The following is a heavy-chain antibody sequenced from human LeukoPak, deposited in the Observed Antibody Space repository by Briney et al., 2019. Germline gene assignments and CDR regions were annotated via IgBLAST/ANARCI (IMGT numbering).Heavy chain of an antibody. CDR3: ARLLGDPDY. D-gene: IGHD3-10*01. CDR1: GGSISSYY. J-gene: IGHJ4*02. Sequence: PSETLPLTCTVSGGSISSYYWSWIRQPPGKGLEWIGYIYYSGSTNYNPSLKSRVTISVDTSKSQFSLKLSSVTAADTAVYYCARLLGDPDYWGQGTLVTVSS. CDR2: IYYSGST. V-gene: IGHV4-59*08.